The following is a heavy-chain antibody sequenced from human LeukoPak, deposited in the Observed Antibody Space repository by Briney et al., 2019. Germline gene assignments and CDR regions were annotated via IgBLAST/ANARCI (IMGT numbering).Heavy chain of an antibody. D-gene: IGHD3-10*01. J-gene: IGHJ5*02. Sequence: ASVKVSCKVPGYTLTELPMHWVRQAPGKGLEWMGGFDPEDGETIYAQKFQGRVTMTEDTSTDTAYMELSSLRSEDTAVYYCATDGSGSSRAFDPWGQGTLVTVSS. V-gene: IGHV1-24*01. CDR2: FDPEDGET. CDR1: GYTLTELP. CDR3: ATDGSGSSRAFDP.